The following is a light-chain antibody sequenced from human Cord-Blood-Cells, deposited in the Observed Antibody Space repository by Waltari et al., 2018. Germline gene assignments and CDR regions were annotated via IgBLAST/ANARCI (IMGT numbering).Light chain of an antibody. CDR2: DVS. J-gene: IGLJ2*01. V-gene: IGLV2-14*01. Sequence: QSALPQPASVSGSPGQSITIPCTGTSSDVGGYNYDSCYQQHPGKAPKLMIYDVSNRPSGVSNRFSGSKSGNTASLTISGLQAEDEADYYCSSYTSSSTVVFGGGTKLTVL. CDR3: SSYTSSSTVV. CDR1: SSDVGGYNY.